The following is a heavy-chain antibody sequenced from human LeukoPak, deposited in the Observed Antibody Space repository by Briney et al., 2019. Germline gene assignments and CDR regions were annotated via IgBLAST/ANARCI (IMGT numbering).Heavy chain of an antibody. J-gene: IGHJ4*02. CDR1: GFTFSSSA. D-gene: IGHD5/OR15-5a*01. CDR2: INNVASHI. Sequence: PGGSLRPSCAASGFTFSSSAMNWVRQAPGKGLEWVSSINNVASHIYYAHSVKGRFTISRDNAKNSLYLQMNSLSDEDTAVYYCARDPTQYLRYGHFDYWGQGTLVTVSS. V-gene: IGHV3-21*01. CDR3: ARDPTQYLRYGHFDY.